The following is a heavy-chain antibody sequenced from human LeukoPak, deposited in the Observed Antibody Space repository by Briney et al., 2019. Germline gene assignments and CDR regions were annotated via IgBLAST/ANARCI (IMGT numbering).Heavy chain of an antibody. CDR2: INPNSGGT. Sequence: ASVKVSCKASGYTFTGYYMHWVRQAPGQGLEWTGRINPNSGGTNYAQRFQGRVTMTRDTSISTAYMELSRLRSDDTAVYYCARDYYDSSGYYEGVYWGQGTLVTVSS. CDR3: ARDYYDSSGYYEGVY. V-gene: IGHV1-2*06. CDR1: GYTFTGYY. J-gene: IGHJ4*02. D-gene: IGHD3-22*01.